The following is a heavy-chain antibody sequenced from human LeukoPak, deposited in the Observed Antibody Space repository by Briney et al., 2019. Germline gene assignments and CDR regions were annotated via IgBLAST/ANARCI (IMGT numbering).Heavy chain of an antibody. CDR2: IGAYNGNT. J-gene: IGHJ4*02. Sequence: ASVKVSCKASGYTFTSYGISWVRQAPGQGLEWMGWIGAYNGNTNYAQKLQGRVTMTTDTSTTTAYMELRNLRSDDTAVYYCARVEYCNVGNCYFRPGAYWGQGTLVTVSS. CDR3: ARVEYCNVGNCYFRPGAY. V-gene: IGHV1-18*01. D-gene: IGHD2-15*01. CDR1: GYTFTSYG.